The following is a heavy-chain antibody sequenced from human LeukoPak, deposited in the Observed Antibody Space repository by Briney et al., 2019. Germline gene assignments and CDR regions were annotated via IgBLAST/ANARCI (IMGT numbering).Heavy chain of an antibody. Sequence: SETLSLTCAVYGGSFSGYYWSWIRQPPGKELEWIGEINHSGSTNYNPSLKSRVTISVDTSKNQFSLKLSSVTAADTAVYYCARRVGYFDYWGQGTLVTVSS. J-gene: IGHJ4*02. CDR3: ARRVGYFDY. D-gene: IGHD1-26*01. CDR1: GGSFSGYY. V-gene: IGHV4-34*01. CDR2: INHSGST.